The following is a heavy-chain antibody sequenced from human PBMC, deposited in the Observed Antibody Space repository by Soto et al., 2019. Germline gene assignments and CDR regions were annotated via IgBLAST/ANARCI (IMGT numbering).Heavy chain of an antibody. Sequence: ASVKVSCKASGYTFTSYAMHWVRQAPGQRLEWMGWINAGNGNTKHSQRFQGRVTITRDTSASTAYMELTSLRSEDTAVYYCARDVPSFYTIFGVSRPGMDVWGQGTTVTVSS. D-gene: IGHD3-3*01. CDR3: ARDVPSFYTIFGVSRPGMDV. V-gene: IGHV1-3*01. CDR2: INAGNGNT. J-gene: IGHJ6*02. CDR1: GYTFTSYA.